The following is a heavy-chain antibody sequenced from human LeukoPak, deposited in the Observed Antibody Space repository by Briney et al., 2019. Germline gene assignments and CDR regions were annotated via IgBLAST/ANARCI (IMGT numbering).Heavy chain of an antibody. CDR2: ISGSGGST. CDR3: AKGNCSSTSCYIGDYFDY. Sequence: PGGSLRLSCAASGFTFSSYAMSWARQAPGKGLEWASAISGSGGSTYYADSVKGRFTISRDNSKNTLYLQMNSLRAEDTAVYYCAKGNCSSTSCYIGDYFDYWGQGTLVTVSS. D-gene: IGHD2-2*02. V-gene: IGHV3-23*01. CDR1: GFTFSSYA. J-gene: IGHJ4*02.